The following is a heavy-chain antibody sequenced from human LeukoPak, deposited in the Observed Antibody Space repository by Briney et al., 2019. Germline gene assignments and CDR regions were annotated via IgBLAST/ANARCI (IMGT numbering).Heavy chain of an antibody. J-gene: IGHJ4*02. V-gene: IGHV1-2*02. CDR1: GYTFTGYY. CDR3: AREAFGVVLIFPYFVY. Sequence: ASVKVSCKASGYTFTGYYMHWVRQAPGQGLEWMGWINPNSGGTNYAQKFQGRVTMTRDTSISTAYMELSRLRSHATAEYYCAREAFGVVLIFPYFVYWGPGTLVTVSS. CDR2: INPNSGGT. D-gene: IGHD3-3*01.